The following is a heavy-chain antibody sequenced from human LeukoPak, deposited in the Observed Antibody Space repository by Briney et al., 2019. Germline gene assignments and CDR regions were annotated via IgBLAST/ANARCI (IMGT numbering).Heavy chain of an antibody. CDR2: ISAYNGNT. D-gene: IGHD1-26*01. CDR3: AREVVVGATSKYYFDY. Sequence: ASVKVSCKASGYTFTSYGISWVRQAPGQGLEWMGWISAYNGNTNYAQKLQGRVTMTTDTSTSTAYMELRSLRSDDTAVYYCAREVVVGATSKYYFDYWGQGTLVTVSS. J-gene: IGHJ4*02. V-gene: IGHV1-18*01. CDR1: GYTFTSYG.